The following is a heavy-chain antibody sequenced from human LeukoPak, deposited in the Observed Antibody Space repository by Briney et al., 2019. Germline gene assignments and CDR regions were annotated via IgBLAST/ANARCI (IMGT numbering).Heavy chain of an antibody. J-gene: IGHJ4*02. CDR2: SRNKASSYTT. V-gene: IGHV3-72*01. CDR1: GFKFSDHY. Sequence: GGSLRLSCAASGFKFSDHYIDWVRQAPGKGLEWVGRSRNKASSYTTEYAASVEGRFTISRDNAKNSLYLQMNSLRAEDTALYYCAKDMKYSTLYYFDYWGQGTLVTVSS. D-gene: IGHD6-6*01. CDR3: AKDMKYSTLYYFDY.